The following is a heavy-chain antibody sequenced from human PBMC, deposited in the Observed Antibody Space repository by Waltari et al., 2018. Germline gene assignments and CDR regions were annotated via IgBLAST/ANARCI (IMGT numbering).Heavy chain of an antibody. CDR3: ASLNWYFDL. CDR1: GFTFTNYN. J-gene: IGHJ2*01. CDR2: ISISSSTI. V-gene: IGHV3-48*01. Sequence: VQLVESGGGLVQPGGSLRLSCAASGFTFTNYNMNGVRKAPGKGLEWVSHISISSSTIYDADSVKGRFTISRDNAKNSLYMQMNSLRAEDTAVYYCASLNWYFDLWGRGTLVTVSS.